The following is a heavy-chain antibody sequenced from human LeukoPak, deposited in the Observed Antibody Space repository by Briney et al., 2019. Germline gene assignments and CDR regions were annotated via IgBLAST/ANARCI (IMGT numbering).Heavy chain of an antibody. J-gene: IGHJ3*02. CDR2: IRYDGSNK. V-gene: IGHV3-30*02. CDR3: ARAFYCSGGSCYPGHAFDI. CDR1: GFTFSSYG. Sequence: PGGSLRLSCAASGFTFSSYGMHWVRQAPGKGLEWVAFIRYDGSNKYYADSVKGRFTISRDNSKNTLYLQMNSLRAEDTAVYYCARAFYCSGGSCYPGHAFDIWGQGTMVTVSS. D-gene: IGHD2-15*01.